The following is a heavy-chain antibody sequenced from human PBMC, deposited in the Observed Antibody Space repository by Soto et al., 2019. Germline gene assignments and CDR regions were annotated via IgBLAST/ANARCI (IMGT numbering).Heavy chain of an antibody. V-gene: IGHV3-7*01. CDR2: IKEDGSEK. D-gene: IGHD1-20*01. CDR3: TRDGPSSTIDNLYF. J-gene: IGHJ4*02. CDR1: GFTFSMYW. Sequence: GGSLRLSCADSGFTFSMYWMSWVRQAPGKGLEWLANIKEDGSEKNYVDSVKGRFTISRDNAKNSLYLQMNSLRVEDTAVYYCTRDGPSSTIDNLYFWGQGT.